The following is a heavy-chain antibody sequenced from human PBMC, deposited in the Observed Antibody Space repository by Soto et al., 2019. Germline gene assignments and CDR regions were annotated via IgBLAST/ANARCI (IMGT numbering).Heavy chain of an antibody. D-gene: IGHD6-13*01. CDR2: IKSKTDGGTT. Sequence: EVQLVESGGGLVKPGGSLRLSCAASGFAFSNAWMNWVRQAPGKGLEWVGRIKSKTDGGTTDYAAPVKGRFTISRDDSKNTLYLQMNSLKTEDTAVYYCNGYSSSRYYYYYGMDVWGQGTTVTVSS. CDR3: NGYSSSRYYYYYGMDV. CDR1: GFAFSNAW. J-gene: IGHJ6*02. V-gene: IGHV3-15*07.